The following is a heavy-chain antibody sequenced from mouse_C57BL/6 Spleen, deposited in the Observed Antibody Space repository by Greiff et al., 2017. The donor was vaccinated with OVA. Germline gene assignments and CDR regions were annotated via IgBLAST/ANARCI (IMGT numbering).Heavy chain of an antibody. CDR1: GYSFTSYY. V-gene: IGHV1-66*01. Sequence: VKLQESGPELVKPGASVKISCKASGYSFTSYYIHWVKQRPGQGLEWIGWIYPGSGNTKYNEKFKGKATLTADTSSSTAYMQLSSLTSEDSAVYYCAREGDDYDAMDYWGQGTSVTVSS. J-gene: IGHJ4*01. CDR2: IYPGSGNT. CDR3: AREGDDYDAMDY.